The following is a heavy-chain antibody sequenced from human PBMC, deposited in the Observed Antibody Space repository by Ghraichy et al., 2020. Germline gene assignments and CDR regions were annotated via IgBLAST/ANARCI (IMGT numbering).Heavy chain of an antibody. CDR3: AKDRGYCRGGSCYWDYYGMDV. J-gene: IGHJ6*02. CDR1: GFTFDDYA. Sequence: SLNISCAASGFTFDDYAMHWVRQAPGKGLEWVSGINWNSGRIGYADSVKGRFTISRDNAKNSLYLQMNSLRADDTAFYYCAKDRGYCRGGSCYWDYYGMDVWGQGTTVTVSS. D-gene: IGHD2-15*01. CDR2: INWNSGRI. V-gene: IGHV3-9*01.